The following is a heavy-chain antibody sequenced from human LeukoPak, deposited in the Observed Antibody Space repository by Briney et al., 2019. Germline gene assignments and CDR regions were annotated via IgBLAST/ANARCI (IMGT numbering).Heavy chain of an antibody. CDR2: ISSSSSYI. V-gene: IGHV3-21*01. CDR3: ARNSEWLVVGYYYYYMDV. J-gene: IGHJ6*03. CDR1: GFTVSSNY. D-gene: IGHD6-19*01. Sequence: GGSLRLPCAASGFTVSSNYMSWVRQAPGKGLEWVSSISSSSSYIYYADSVKGRFTISRDNAKNSLYLQMNSLRAEDTAVYYCARNSEWLVVGYYYYYMDVWGKGTTVTVSS.